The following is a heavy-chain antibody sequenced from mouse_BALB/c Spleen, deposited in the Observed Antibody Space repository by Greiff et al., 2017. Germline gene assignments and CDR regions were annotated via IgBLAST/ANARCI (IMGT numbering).Heavy chain of an antibody. Sequence: QVQLKQSGAELARPGASVKLSCKASGYTFTSYWMQWVKQRPGQGLEWIGAIYPGDGDTRYTQKFKGKATLTADKSSSTAYMQLSSLASEDSAVYYCARRDYGYFDVWGAGTTVTVSS. CDR3: ARRDYGYFDV. CDR1: GYTFTSYW. V-gene: IGHV1-87*01. J-gene: IGHJ1*01. CDR2: IYPGDGDT.